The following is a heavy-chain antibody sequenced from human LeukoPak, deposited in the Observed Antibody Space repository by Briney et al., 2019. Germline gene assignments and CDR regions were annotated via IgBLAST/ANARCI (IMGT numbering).Heavy chain of an antibody. CDR3: ARGARSIAARAAGYYYYLDV. D-gene: IGHD6-6*01. CDR1: GGSYSGYY. CDR2: INHSGST. V-gene: IGHV4-34*01. J-gene: IGHJ6*03. Sequence: SETLSLTCAVYGGSYSGYYWSWIREPPGKGREWVGEINHSGSTNHNPPLKSRVTISVDTSKNQFSLKLSSVTAADTAVYYCARGARSIAARAAGYYYYLDVWGKGTTVTVSS.